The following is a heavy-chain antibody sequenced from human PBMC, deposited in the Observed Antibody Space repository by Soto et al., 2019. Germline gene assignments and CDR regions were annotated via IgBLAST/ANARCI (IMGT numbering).Heavy chain of an antibody. CDR1: GFTFSSYA. Sequence: EVQLLESGGGLVQPGGSLRLSCAASGFTFSSYAMSWVRQAPGKGLEWVSAISGSGGSTYYADSVKGRFTISRDNSKNTLYLQINSLRAEDTAVYYCAKSGGYRGGLFDYWGQGTLVTVSS. CDR3: AKSGGYRGGLFDY. CDR2: ISGSGGST. V-gene: IGHV3-23*01. D-gene: IGHD2-15*01. J-gene: IGHJ4*02.